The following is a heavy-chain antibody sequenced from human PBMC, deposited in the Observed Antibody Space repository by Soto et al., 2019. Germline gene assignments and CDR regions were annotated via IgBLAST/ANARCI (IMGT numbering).Heavy chain of an antibody. CDR1: GYIVTKLS. V-gene: IGHV1-24*01. J-gene: IGHJ6*02. Sequence: QVQLIQSGAEVKKPGASVKVSCKVSGYIVTKLSMHWVRQAPGKGLEWMGGFDPEDGETVYAQKFQGRVTMTEDRSSDSAFLELSSLTSEDTAVYYCATSSPANYDYGVDVWGQGTTVTVSS. CDR2: FDPEDGET. D-gene: IGHD2-2*01. CDR3: ATSSPANYDYGVDV.